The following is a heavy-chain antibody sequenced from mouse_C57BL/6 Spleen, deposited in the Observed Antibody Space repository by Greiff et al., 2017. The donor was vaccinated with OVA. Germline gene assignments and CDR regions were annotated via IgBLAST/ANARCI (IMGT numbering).Heavy chain of an antibody. D-gene: IGHD2-2*01. V-gene: IGHV2-6*01. CDR3: ARHYGYEGDYYAMDY. J-gene: IGHJ4*01. CDR2: IWGVGST. CDR1: GFSLTSYG. Sequence: VQGVESGPGLVAPSQSLSITCTVSGFSLTSYGVDWVRQSPGKGLEWLGVIWGVGSTNYNSALKSRLSISKDNSKSQVFLKMNSLQTDDTAMYYCARHYGYEGDYYAMDYWGQGTSVTVSS.